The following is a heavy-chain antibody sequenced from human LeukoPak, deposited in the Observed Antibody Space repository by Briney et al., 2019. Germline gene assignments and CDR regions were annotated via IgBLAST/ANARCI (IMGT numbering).Heavy chain of an antibody. CDR2: IVVGSGNT. J-gene: IGHJ4*02. V-gene: IGHV1-58*02. Sequence: TSVKVSCKASGFTFTSSAMQWVRQARGQRLEWIGWIVVGSGNTNYAQKFQERVTITRDMSTSTAYMELSSLRSKDTAVYYCATDRGLWGKYSSSWYFYYWGQGTLVTVSS. D-gene: IGHD6-13*01. CDR3: ATDRGLWGKYSSSWYFYY. CDR1: GFTFTSSA.